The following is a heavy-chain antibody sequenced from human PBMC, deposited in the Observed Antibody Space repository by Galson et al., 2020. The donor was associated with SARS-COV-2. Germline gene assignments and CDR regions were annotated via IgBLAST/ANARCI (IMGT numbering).Heavy chain of an antibody. J-gene: IGHJ5*02. CDR2: INNDGSST. CDR1: GFTFSSYW. D-gene: IGHD3-16*01. Sequence: GGSLRLSCAASGFTFSSYWMHWVRQAPGKGLVWVSRINNDGSSTSYADSVKGRFTISRDNAKNTLYLQMNSLRAEDTAVYYCARVPPSRNAPLGEPEGPWGQGTLVTVSS. V-gene: IGHV3-74*01. CDR3: ARVPPSRNAPLGEPEGP.